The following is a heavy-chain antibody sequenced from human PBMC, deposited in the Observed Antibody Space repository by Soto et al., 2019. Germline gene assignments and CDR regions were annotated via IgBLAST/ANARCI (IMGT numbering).Heavy chain of an antibody. Sequence: ASVKVSCKASGYTFTSYYMHWVRQAPGQGLEWMGVINPSGGSTTYAQKFQGRVTMTRDTSTSTVYMELSSLRPEDTAVYFCARDLVVLTGFDYWGQGTLVTVSS. J-gene: IGHJ4*02. V-gene: IGHV1-46*01. CDR2: INPSGGST. CDR3: ARDLVVLTGFDY. D-gene: IGHD2-21*02. CDR1: GYTFTSYY.